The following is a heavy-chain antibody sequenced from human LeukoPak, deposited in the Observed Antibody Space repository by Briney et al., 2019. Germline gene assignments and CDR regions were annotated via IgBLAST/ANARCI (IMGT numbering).Heavy chain of an antibody. V-gene: IGHV3-64*01. D-gene: IGHD6-6*01. CDR3: ARGPRYSSSSYCFDY. CDR1: GFTFSSYA. J-gene: IGHJ4*02. CDR2: ISSNGVST. Sequence: GGSLRLSCAASGFTFSSYAMHWVRQAPGKGLEYVSAISSNGVSTYYANSVKGRFTISRDNSKNTLYLQMGSLRAEDMAVYYCARGPRYSSSSYCFDYWGQGTLVTVSS.